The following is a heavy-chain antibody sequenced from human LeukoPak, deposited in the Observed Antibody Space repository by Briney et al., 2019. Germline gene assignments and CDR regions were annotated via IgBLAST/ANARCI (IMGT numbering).Heavy chain of an antibody. CDR2: INSDGSSI. CDR3: AREGRVSGYDYYC. CDR1: GFTFSSYW. V-gene: IGHV3-74*03. D-gene: IGHD5-12*01. J-gene: IGHJ4*02. Sequence: GSLRLSCAASGFTFSSYWMHWVRQAPGKGLVWVSRINSDGSSITYADSVKGRFTISRDNAKNTLYLQMNSLRVEDTAVYYCAREGRVSGYDYYCWGQGTLVTVSS.